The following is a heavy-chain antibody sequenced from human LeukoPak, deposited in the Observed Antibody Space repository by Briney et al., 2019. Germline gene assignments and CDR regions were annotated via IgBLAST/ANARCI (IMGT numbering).Heavy chain of an antibody. Sequence: GGSLRLSCAASGFTFSSYSMNWVRQAPGKGLEWVSSISSSSSYIYYADSVKGRFTISRDNAKNSLYLQMNSLRAEDTAVYYCARQTYYYGSGSYWVSDYWGQGTLVTVSS. V-gene: IGHV3-21*01. CDR1: GFTFSSYS. CDR3: ARQTYYYGSGSYWVSDY. J-gene: IGHJ4*02. CDR2: ISSSSSYI. D-gene: IGHD3-10*01.